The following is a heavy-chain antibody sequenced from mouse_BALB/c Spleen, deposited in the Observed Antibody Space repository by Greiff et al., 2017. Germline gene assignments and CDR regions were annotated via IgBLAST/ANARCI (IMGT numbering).Heavy chain of an antibody. D-gene: IGHD3-2*01. CDR3: TRAPDSSGYAWFAY. CDR2: ISSGGSYT. CDR1: GFTFSSYT. V-gene: IGHV5-6-4*01. Sequence: EVKLVESGGGLVKPGGSLKLSCAASGFTFSSYTMSWVRQTPEKRLEWVATISSGGSYTYYPNSVKGRFTISRDNAKNTLYLQMSSLKSEDTAMYYCTRAPDSSGYAWFAYWGQGTLVTVSA. J-gene: IGHJ3*01.